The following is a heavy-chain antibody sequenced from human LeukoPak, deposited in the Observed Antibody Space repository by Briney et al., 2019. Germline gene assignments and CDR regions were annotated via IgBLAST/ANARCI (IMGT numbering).Heavy chain of an antibody. CDR2: ISPYSGNT. CDR1: GYTFTNYG. J-gene: IGHJ3*02. Sequence: ASVKVSCKAIGYTFTNYGISWVRQAPGQGLEWLGWISPYSGNTNSAQKFQGRVTITTDESTSTAYMELSSLRSEDTAVYYCASLGVGATRDAFDIWGQGTMVTVSS. V-gene: IGHV1-18*01. CDR3: ASLGVGATRDAFDI. D-gene: IGHD1-26*01.